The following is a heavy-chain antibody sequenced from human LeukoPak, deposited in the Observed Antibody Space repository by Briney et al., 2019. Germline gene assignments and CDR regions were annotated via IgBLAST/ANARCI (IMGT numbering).Heavy chain of an antibody. CDR3: ARMEAAMAIDP. D-gene: IGHD5-18*01. V-gene: IGHV1-18*01. CDR1: GYTFTSYG. J-gene: IGHJ5*02. Sequence: ASVKVSCKASGYTFTSYGISWVRQAPGQGLEWMGWISAYNGNTNYAQKFQGRVTMTRDTSISTAYMELSRLRSDDTAVYYCARMEAAMAIDPWGQGTLVTVSS. CDR2: ISAYNGNT.